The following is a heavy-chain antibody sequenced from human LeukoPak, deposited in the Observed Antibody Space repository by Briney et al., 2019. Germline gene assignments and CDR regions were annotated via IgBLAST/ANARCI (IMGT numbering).Heavy chain of an antibody. D-gene: IGHD2-2*01. Sequence: GESLKISCKGSGYSFTSYWIGWVRQMPGKGLEWMGITYPGDSNTRYSPSFQGQVTISADKSISTAYLQWSSLKASDTAMYYCARAIGTSQFYFYYGMDVWGQGTTVTVSS. J-gene: IGHJ6*02. CDR3: ARAIGTSQFYFYYGMDV. V-gene: IGHV5-51*01. CDR2: TYPGDSNT. CDR1: GYSFTSYW.